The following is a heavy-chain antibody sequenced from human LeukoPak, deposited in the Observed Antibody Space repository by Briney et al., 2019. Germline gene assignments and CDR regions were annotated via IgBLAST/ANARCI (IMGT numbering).Heavy chain of an antibody. D-gene: IGHD6-19*01. V-gene: IGHV3-48*01. CDR2: ISSSSSTI. CDR1: GFTFSSYS. CDR3: ARDAYSSGWDMFDY. J-gene: IGHJ4*02. Sequence: GGSLRLSCAASGFTFSSYSMNWVRQAPGKGLEWVSYISSSSSTIYYTDSVKGRFTISRDNAKNSLYLQMNSLRAEDTAVYYCARDAYSSGWDMFDYWGQGTLVTVSS.